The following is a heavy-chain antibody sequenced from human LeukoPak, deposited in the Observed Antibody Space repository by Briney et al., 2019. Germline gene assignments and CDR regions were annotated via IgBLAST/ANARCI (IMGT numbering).Heavy chain of an antibody. V-gene: IGHV4-61*02. CDR2: IYTSGST. CDR3: ARVARYCSSTSCYMAEDYYYYMDV. CDR1: GGSISSGSYY. D-gene: IGHD2-2*02. J-gene: IGHJ6*03. Sequence: SQTLSLTCTVSGGSISSGSYYWSWIRQPAGKGLEWIGRIYTSGSTNYNPSLKSRVTISVDTSKNQFSLKLSSVTAADTAVYYCARVARYCSSTSCYMAEDYYYYMDVWGKGTTVIVSS.